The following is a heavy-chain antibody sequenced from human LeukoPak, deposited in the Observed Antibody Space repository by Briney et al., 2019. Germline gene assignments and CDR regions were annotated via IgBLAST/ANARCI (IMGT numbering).Heavy chain of an antibody. J-gene: IGHJ4*02. CDR3: ARADHEYYDILTGYSAPYYFDY. D-gene: IGHD3-9*01. CDR1: GFIFSSYW. V-gene: IGHV3-7*01. CDR2: INQDGSEK. Sequence: GGSLRLSCAASGFIFSSYWMSWVRQASGKGLEWVANINQDGSEKYYVDSLKGRFTISRDNAKNSLFLQMNSLRAEDTAVYYCARADHEYYDILTGYSAPYYFDYWGQGTLVTVSS.